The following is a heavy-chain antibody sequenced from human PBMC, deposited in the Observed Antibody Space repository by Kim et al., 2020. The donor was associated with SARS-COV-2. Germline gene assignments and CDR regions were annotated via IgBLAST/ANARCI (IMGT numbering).Heavy chain of an antibody. V-gene: IGHV4-39*01. J-gene: IGHJ3*02. Sequence: SETLSLTCTVSGGSISSSSYYWGWIRQPPGKGLEWIGSIYYSGSTYYNPSLKSRVTISVDTSKNQFSLKLSYVTAADTAVYYCARIIVGATPHDAFDIWGQGTMVTVSS. CDR2: IYYSGST. D-gene: IGHD1-26*01. CDR1: GGSISSSSYY. CDR3: ARIIVGATPHDAFDI.